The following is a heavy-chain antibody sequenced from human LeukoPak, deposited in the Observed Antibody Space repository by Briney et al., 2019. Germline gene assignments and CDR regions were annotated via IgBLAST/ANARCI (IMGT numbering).Heavy chain of an antibody. J-gene: IGHJ4*02. V-gene: IGHV3-30*04. D-gene: IGHD3-9*01. Sequence: GGSLRLSCAASGFTFSSYAMHWVRQAPGKGLEWVAVISYDGSNKYYADSVKGRFTISRDNSKNTLYLQMNSLRAEDTAVYYCAREIRERYFDWLTGFYWGQGTLATVSS. CDR3: AREIRERYFDWLTGFY. CDR2: ISYDGSNK. CDR1: GFTFSSYA.